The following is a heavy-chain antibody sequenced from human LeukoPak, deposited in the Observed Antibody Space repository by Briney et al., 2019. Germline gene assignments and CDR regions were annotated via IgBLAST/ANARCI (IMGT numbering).Heavy chain of an antibody. J-gene: IGHJ4*02. CDR1: GFTFSSYE. CDR3: ARESIAVAGAPFYY. CDR2: ISSGSTI. D-gene: IGHD6-19*01. V-gene: IGHV3-48*03. Sequence: PGGSLRLSCAASGFTFSSYEMNWVRQAPGKGLEWVSYISSGSTIYDADSVKGRFTISRDNAKNSLYLQMNSLRAEDTAVYYCARESIAVAGAPFYYWGQGTLVTVSS.